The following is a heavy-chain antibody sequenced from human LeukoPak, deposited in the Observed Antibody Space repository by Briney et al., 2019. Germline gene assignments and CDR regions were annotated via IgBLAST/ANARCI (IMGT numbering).Heavy chain of an antibody. V-gene: IGHV3-23*01. CDR2: ISGRDGST. D-gene: IGHD4-17*01. Sequence: PGGSLRLSCAASGFTFSTYAMSWVRQAPGKGLECVSSISGRDGSTYYADSVKGRFTISRDNSKNTLYLQMNSLRAGDTAIYYCAKDGGIAQTNDYGEEIQGGFFDYWGQGTLVTVSS. J-gene: IGHJ4*02. CDR1: GFTFSTYA. CDR3: AKDGGIAQTNDYGEEIQGGFFDY.